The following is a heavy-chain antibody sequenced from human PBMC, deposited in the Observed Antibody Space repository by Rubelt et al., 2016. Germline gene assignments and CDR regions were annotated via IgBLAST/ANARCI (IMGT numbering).Heavy chain of an antibody. Sequence: WVRQAPGKGLEWIGEINHSGSTNYNPSLKSRVTISVDTSKNQFSLKLSSVTAADTAVYYCARGRMGFHYYYYGMDVWGQGTTVTVSS. V-gene: IGHV4-34*01. CDR2: INHSGST. CDR3: ARGRMGFHYYYYGMDV. J-gene: IGHJ6*02. D-gene: IGHD1-26*01.